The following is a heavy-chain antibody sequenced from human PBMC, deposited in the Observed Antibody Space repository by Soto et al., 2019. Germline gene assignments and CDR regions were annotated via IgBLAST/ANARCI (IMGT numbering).Heavy chain of an antibody. V-gene: IGHV1-69*13. J-gene: IGHJ4*02. CDR3: AREYSSSWYVDY. D-gene: IGHD6-13*01. CDR1: GGTFSSYA. Sequence: ASVKVSCKASGGTFSSYAISWVRQAPGQGLEWMGGIIPIFGTANYAQKFQGRVTITADESTSTAYMELSSLRSEDTAVYYCAREYSSSWYVDYWGQGTLVTVSS. CDR2: IIPIFGTA.